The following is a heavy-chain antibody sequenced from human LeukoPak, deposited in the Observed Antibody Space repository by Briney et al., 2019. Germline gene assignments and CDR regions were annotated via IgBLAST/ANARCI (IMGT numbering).Heavy chain of an antibody. CDR3: ARWRGKVISLEYSSSPGRMDF. D-gene: IGHD6-6*01. J-gene: IGHJ6*02. CDR1: GYSFTSYW. CDR2: IYPGDSDT. Sequence: GESLKISCKGSGYSFTSYWIGWVRQMPGKGLEWMGIIYPGDSDTRYSPSFQGQVTISADKSISTAYLQWSSLKASDTAMYYCARWRGKVISLEYSSSPGRMDFWGQGTTVTVSS. V-gene: IGHV5-51*01.